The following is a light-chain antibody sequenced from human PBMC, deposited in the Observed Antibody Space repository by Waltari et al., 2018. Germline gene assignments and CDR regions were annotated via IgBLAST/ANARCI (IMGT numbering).Light chain of an antibody. V-gene: IGLV1-47*01. Sequence: QSVLTQPPSASGTPGQRVTISCSGSVSNIGSNYGYWYQHLPGMAPKLLVYKNNQRPSGVPDRFSSSMSGTSASLAISGLRSEDEADYYCGVWDDTLRFVFGGGTSLTVL. J-gene: IGLJ2*01. CDR1: VSNIGSNY. CDR3: GVWDDTLRFV. CDR2: KNN.